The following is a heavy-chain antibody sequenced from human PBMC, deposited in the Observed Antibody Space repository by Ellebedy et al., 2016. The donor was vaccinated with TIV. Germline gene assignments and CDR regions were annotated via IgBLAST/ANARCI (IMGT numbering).Heavy chain of an antibody. CDR1: GFTFSSCA. D-gene: IGHD6-19*01. V-gene: IGHV3-23*01. CDR2: ISDSGGNT. Sequence: GESLKISXAASGFTFSSCAMTWVRQAPGKGLEWVSAISDSGGNTYYADSVKGRFTISRDNSKNTVYLQMHSLRADDTAVYYCASTVDSSGWYAIDYWGQGTLVTVSS. CDR3: ASTVDSSGWYAIDY. J-gene: IGHJ4*02.